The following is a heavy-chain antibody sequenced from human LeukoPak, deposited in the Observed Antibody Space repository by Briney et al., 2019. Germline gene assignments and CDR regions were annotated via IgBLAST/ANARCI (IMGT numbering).Heavy chain of an antibody. CDR2: IYHDRTT. D-gene: IGHD2-8*01. CDR1: GDSPTAPKW. Sequence: SGTLSLTCTVSGDSPTAPKWWSWVGQAPGEGLEWIGEIYHDRTTSFNPSLKSRLTISVDKTANQFFLNLNSVSATDTAVYYCVGRGLYGGTWLFEYWGQGALVTVSS. CDR3: VGRGLYGGTWLFEY. V-gene: IGHV4-4*02. J-gene: IGHJ4*02.